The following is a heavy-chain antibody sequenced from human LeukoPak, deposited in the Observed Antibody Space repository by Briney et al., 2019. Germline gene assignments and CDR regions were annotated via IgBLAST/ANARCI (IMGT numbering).Heavy chain of an antibody. J-gene: IGHJ4*02. V-gene: IGHV4-39*07. CDR3: ARGGFYGHPFDF. CDR2: IYYSGTT. D-gene: IGHD3-10*01. CDR1: GGSISDSIYY. Sequence: SETLSLTCTVSGGSISDSIYYWGWIRQPPGKGLEWIGSIYYSGTTYYSPSLESRVTISVDTSNNQVSLNLNSVTAADTAMYFCARGGFYGHPFDFGGQGILVTVSS.